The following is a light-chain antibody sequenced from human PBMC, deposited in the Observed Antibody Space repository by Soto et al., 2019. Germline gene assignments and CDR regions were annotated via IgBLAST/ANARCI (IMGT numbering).Light chain of an antibody. CDR1: SSDVGGYNY. Sequence: QSVLTQPASVSGSPRQSITISCTGASSDVGGYNYVSWYQHHPGKAPKLMIYDVNNRPSGVSNRFSGSKSGNTASLTISGLQAEDETTYYCSSYSSTSTLVVFGGGTKLTVL. CDR2: DVN. CDR3: SSYSSTSTLVV. V-gene: IGLV2-14*03. J-gene: IGLJ2*01.